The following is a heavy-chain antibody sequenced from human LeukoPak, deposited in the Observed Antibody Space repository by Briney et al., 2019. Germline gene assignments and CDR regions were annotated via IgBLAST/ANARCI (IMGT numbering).Heavy chain of an antibody. CDR2: ISGSGGST. D-gene: IGHD3-22*01. Sequence: GGSLRLSCAASGFTFSSYAMSWVRQAPGKGLEWVSAISGSGGSTYYADSVKGRFTISRDNSKNTLCLQMNSLRAEDTAVYYCAKAPSITMIVVSVQHWGQGTLVTVSS. CDR1: GFTFSSYA. V-gene: IGHV3-23*01. J-gene: IGHJ1*01. CDR3: AKAPSITMIVVSVQH.